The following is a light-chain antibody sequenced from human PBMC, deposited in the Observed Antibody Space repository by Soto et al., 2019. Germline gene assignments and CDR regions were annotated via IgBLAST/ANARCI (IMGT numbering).Light chain of an antibody. J-gene: IGLJ2*01. V-gene: IGLV1-40*01. CDR3: QSYDGRLSGVG. CDR2: GNS. CDR1: SSNIGAGYV. Sequence: QSVLTQPPSVSGAPGQSVTISCTGSSSNIGAGYVVHWYQQLPGTAPKLLIYGNSNRPSGVPDRFSGSKSGTSASLAITGLQGEDEADYFCQSYDGRLSGVGFGGGTKRSVL.